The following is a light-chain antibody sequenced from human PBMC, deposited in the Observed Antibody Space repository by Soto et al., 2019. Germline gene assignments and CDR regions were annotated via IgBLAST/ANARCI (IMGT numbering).Light chain of an antibody. J-gene: IGLJ1*01. CDR2: EVS. CDR1: SSDVGNNNY. Sequence: QSVLTQPASVSESPGQSITISCTGTSSDVGNNNYVSWYQQHPGKAPKLLIFEVSHRPSGVSDRSSGSKSGNTASLTISGLQAEDEADYYCSSYISISEYVFGTGTKVTVL. CDR3: SSYISISEYV. V-gene: IGLV2-14*01.